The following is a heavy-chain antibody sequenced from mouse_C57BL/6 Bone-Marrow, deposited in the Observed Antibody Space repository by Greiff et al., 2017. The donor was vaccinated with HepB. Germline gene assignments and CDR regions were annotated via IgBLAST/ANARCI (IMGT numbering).Heavy chain of an antibody. CDR3: AKGAVLSGV. D-gene: IGHD3-3*01. J-gene: IGHJ1*03. CDR2: INPNNGGT. Sequence: EVQLQQSGPELVKPGASVKISCKASGYTFTDYYMNWVKQSHGKSLEWIGDINPNNGGTSYNQKFKGKATLTVDKSSSTAYMELRSLTSEDSAVYYCAKGAVLSGVWGTGTTVTVAS. V-gene: IGHV1-26*01. CDR1: GYTFTDYY.